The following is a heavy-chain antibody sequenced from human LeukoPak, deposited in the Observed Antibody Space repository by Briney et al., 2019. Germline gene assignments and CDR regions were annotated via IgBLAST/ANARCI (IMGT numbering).Heavy chain of an antibody. Sequence: SETLSLTCTVSGGSISSYYWSWIWQPPGKELEWIGYIHYSGSTNYNPSLKSRVTMSVDTSKNQFSLKLTSVTAADTAVYYCARGGSSSSWPFYYWGQGTLVTVSS. V-gene: IGHV4-59*01. CDR1: GGSISSYY. D-gene: IGHD6-13*01. J-gene: IGHJ4*02. CDR3: ARGGSSSSWPFYY. CDR2: IHYSGST.